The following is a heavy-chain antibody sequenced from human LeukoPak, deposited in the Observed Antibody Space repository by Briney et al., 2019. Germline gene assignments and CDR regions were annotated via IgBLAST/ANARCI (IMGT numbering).Heavy chain of an antibody. D-gene: IGHD2-15*01. CDR1: EYSFTMYW. CDR3: ARRGFCSGGNCFSNAFDI. V-gene: IGHV5-51*01. J-gene: IGHJ3*02. Sequence: GESLKISCKGSEYSFTMYWIAWVRQMPGKGLEWMGIIYPGDSDSRYSPSFQGQVTISADKSISTAYLQWSSLKASDTAMYYCARRGFCSGGNCFSNAFDIWGQGTMVTVSS. CDR2: IYPGDSDS.